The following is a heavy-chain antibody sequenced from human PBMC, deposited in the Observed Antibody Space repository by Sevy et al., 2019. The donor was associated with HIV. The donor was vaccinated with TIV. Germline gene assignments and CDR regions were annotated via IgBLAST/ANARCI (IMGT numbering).Heavy chain of an antibody. J-gene: IGHJ4*02. D-gene: IGHD3-10*01. CDR1: GGSISSSSYY. CDR3: ARHSYYGSGSYFRY. Sequence: SETLSLTCTVSGGSISSSSYYWGWIRQPPGKGLEWIGSINYSGITYSNTSLKSRVTISVDTSKNQFSLKLSPVTAADTAVYYCARHSYYGSGSYFRYWGQGTLVTVSS. CDR2: INYSGIT. V-gene: IGHV4-39*01.